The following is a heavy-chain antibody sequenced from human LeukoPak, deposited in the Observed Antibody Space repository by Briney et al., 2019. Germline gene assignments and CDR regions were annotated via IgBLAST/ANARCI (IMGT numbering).Heavy chain of an antibody. CDR2: ISYDGSNK. CDR3: ARDYDSSGY. J-gene: IGHJ4*02. D-gene: IGHD3-22*01. V-gene: IGHV3-30-3*01. Sequence: GGSLRLSXAXSGFTFSSYAMHWVRQAPGKGLEWVAVISYDGSNKYYADSVKGRFTISRDNSKNTLYLQMNSLRAEDTAVYYCARDYDSSGYWGQGTLVTVSS. CDR1: GFTFSSYA.